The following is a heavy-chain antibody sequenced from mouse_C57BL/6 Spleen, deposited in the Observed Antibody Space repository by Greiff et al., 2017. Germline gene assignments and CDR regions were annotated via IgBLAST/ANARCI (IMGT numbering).Heavy chain of an antibody. D-gene: IGHD1-1*01. CDR2: INYDGSST. CDR3: ARRYGSTHFDD. Sequence: EVKLLESEGGLVQPGSSMKLSCTASGFTFSDYYMAWVRQVPEKGLEWVANINYDGSSTYYLDSLKSRFIISRDNAKNILYLQMSSLKSEDTATYYCARRYGSTHFDDWGLGTTLTVSS. V-gene: IGHV5-16*01. CDR1: GFTFSDYY. J-gene: IGHJ2*01.